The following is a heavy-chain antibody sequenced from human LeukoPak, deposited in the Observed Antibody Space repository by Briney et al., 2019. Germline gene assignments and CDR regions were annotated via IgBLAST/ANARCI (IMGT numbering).Heavy chain of an antibody. CDR3: AREGAATTIDY. Sequence: GGSLRLSCAASGFTFSNYWMHWVRQAPGQGLVWVSRINTDGSRTTYADSVKGRSTISREYAKNTLYLQLNSLRGEDTAVYYCAREGAATTIDYWGQGTLLTVSS. V-gene: IGHV3-74*01. D-gene: IGHD6-25*01. CDR1: GFTFSNYW. CDR2: INTDGSRT. J-gene: IGHJ4*02.